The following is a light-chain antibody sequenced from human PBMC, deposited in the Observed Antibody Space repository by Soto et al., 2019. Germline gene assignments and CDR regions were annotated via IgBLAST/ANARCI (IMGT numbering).Light chain of an antibody. CDR2: AAS. V-gene: IGKV1-9*01. CDR1: QGISSY. Sequence: IHLTQSPSSLSASVGDRVTITCRASQGISSYLAWYQQKPGRAPKLLIYAASTLQSGVPSRFSGSGSGTDFTLTISSLQSEDFATYYCQQLNSYPLTLGGGTKVDTK. J-gene: IGKJ4*01. CDR3: QQLNSYPLT.